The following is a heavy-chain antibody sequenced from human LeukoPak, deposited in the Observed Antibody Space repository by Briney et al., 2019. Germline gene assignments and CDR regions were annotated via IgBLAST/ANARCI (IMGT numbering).Heavy chain of an antibody. J-gene: IGHJ4*02. Sequence: GGSLRLSCAASGFTFSSYSMNWVRQAPGKGLEWVSSISSSSSYIYYADSVKGRFTISRDNAKNSLYPQMNSLRAEDTAVYYCARVFDFWSGYHDYWGQGTLVTVSS. D-gene: IGHD3-3*01. CDR1: GFTFSSYS. CDR3: ARVFDFWSGYHDY. V-gene: IGHV3-21*01. CDR2: ISSSSSYI.